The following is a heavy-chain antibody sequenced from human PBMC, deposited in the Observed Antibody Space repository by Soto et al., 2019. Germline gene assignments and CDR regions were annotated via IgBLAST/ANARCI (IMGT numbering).Heavy chain of an antibody. CDR1: GFTFSNAW. V-gene: IGHV3-15*01. CDR3: TTDSLGDGVVVVSLTPYAFDI. D-gene: IGHD2-15*01. CDR2: IKSKTDGGTT. J-gene: IGHJ3*02. Sequence: GGSLRLSCAASGFTFSNAWMSWVRQAPGKGLEWVGRIKSKTDGGTTDYAAPVKGRFTISRDDSKNTLYLQMNSLKTEDTAVYYCTTDSLGDGVVVVSLTPYAFDIWGQGTMVTVSS.